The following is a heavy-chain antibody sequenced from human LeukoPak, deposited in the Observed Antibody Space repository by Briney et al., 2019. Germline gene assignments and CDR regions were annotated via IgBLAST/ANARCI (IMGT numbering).Heavy chain of an antibody. V-gene: IGHV3-23*01. CDR1: GFTFSSYA. CDR3: AKYCGGDCFRNFDS. J-gene: IGHJ4*02. Sequence: PGGSLRLSCAASGFTFSSYAMTWVRQAPGRGLEGVTVIGPSGGDIIYADSVKGRFTIARDNSAHTLYLQMNSLRAEDTAVYYCAKYCGGDCFRNFDSWGQGTLVTVSS. CDR2: IGPSGGDI. D-gene: IGHD2-21*02.